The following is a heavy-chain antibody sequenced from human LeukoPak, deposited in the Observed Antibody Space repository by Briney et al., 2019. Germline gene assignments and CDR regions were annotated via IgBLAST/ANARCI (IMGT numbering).Heavy chain of an antibody. J-gene: IGHJ4*02. CDR2: VDSDGSST. CDR1: GFTFSNYV. V-gene: IGHV3-74*01. D-gene: IGHD6-6*01. Sequence: GGSLRLSCAASGFTFSNYVMHWVRQTPGKGLVWVSRVDSDGSSTNYADSVKGRFTISRDNAKNTLYLQMNSLKTEDTAVYYCGGPSSSSGDYFDYWGQGTLVTVSS. CDR3: GGPSSSSGDYFDY.